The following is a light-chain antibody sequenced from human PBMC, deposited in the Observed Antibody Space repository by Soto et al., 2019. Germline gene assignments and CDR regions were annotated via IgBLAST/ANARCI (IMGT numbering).Light chain of an antibody. Sequence: DIQMTQSPSSVSASVGDRVTITCRASQDISRRLAWYQHKPGKAPKLLIYAASSLQSGVPSRFSGSGSGTDFTLTISSLQPEDFATYYCHQANSFYRVTFGPGTKVDI. CDR3: HQANSFYRVT. V-gene: IGKV1-12*01. CDR1: QDISRR. CDR2: AAS. J-gene: IGKJ3*01.